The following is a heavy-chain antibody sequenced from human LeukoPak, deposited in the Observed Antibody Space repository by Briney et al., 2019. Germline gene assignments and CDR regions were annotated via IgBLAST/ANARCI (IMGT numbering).Heavy chain of an antibody. CDR1: GFTFSSYS. Sequence: GGSLRLSCAASGFTFSSYSMNWVRQAPGKGLEWVSSISSSSSYIYYADSAKCRFTISRDDAKNSLYLQMNSLRAEDTAVYYCARGEVALYWGQGTLVTVSS. J-gene: IGHJ4*02. CDR2: ISSSSSYI. CDR3: ARGEVALY. D-gene: IGHD2-15*01. V-gene: IGHV3-21*01.